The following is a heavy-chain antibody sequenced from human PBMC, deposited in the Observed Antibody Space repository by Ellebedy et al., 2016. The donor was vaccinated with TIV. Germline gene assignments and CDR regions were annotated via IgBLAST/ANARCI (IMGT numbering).Heavy chain of an antibody. D-gene: IGHD6-13*01. CDR2: INWNSGSI. V-gene: IGHV3-9*01. J-gene: IGHJ3*02. CDR3: TKDRAASGPPDGFDI. CDR1: GFTFDDFA. Sequence: SLKISCSASGFTFDDFAMHWVRQAPGKGLEWVSSINWNSGSIDYADSVKGRFTISRDNAKNSLYLQMSSLRLEDTALYYCTKDRAASGPPDGFDIWGQGAMVTVSS.